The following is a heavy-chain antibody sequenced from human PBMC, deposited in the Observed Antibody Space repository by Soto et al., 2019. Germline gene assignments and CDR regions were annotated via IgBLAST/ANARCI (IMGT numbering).Heavy chain of an antibody. D-gene: IGHD2-21*02. CDR3: ASGLIPTAMRLGWFDP. V-gene: IGHV4-30-4*01. J-gene: IGHJ5*02. Sequence: QVQLQESGPGLAKPSETLSLTCSVSGGSISSGDHCWTWIRQAPGNALEWIGYTHKSGSAFYNPSFKSRFTSSVETSKNQFSLTLSSVTDAATAVYYCASGLIPTAMRLGWFDPWGQGTLVTVSS. CDR2: THKSGSA. CDR1: GGSISSGDHC.